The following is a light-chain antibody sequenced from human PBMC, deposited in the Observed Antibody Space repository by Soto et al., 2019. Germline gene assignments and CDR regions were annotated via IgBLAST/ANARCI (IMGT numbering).Light chain of an antibody. CDR2: DVS. CDR1: SSDVGGYNY. CDR3: SSYTSSSALSTYG. V-gene: IGLV2-14*03. Sequence: QSVLTQPASVSGSPGQSIIISCTVTSSDVGGYNYVSWYQHHPGKAPKLMIYDVSNRPSGVSNRFSGSKSGNTASLIISGLQAEDEADYYCSSYTSSSALSTYGLGTGTKVTVL. J-gene: IGLJ1*01.